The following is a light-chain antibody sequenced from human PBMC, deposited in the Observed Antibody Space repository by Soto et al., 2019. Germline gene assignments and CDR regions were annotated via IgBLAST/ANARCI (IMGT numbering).Light chain of an antibody. CDR3: QQYNNWPIT. J-gene: IGKJ5*01. CDR2: GAF. V-gene: IGKV3-15*01. CDR1: QSVLSK. Sequence: EIVMTQSPATLSVSPGERATLSCRASQSVLSKLAWYQQKPGQAPRLLIYGAFTRATDIPGRFSGSVSGTEFTRTISSLQSEDFAVYYCQQYNNWPITFGQGTRLDI.